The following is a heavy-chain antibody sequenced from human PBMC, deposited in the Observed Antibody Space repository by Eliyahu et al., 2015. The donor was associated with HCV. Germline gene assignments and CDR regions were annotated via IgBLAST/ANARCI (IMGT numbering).Heavy chain of an antibody. J-gene: IGHJ4*02. CDR1: GFTFSSYD. V-gene: IGHV3-13*04. D-gene: IGHD3-16*01. Sequence: EVQLVESGGNLIQPGGSLXLSCAASGFTFSSYDMHWVRQTTGKDLEWVSSIGKGGDTYYIGSVRGRSSISRENAKNSLYLRLNNLRVGDTAVYYCARGGEIGFDYWGRGTLVTVSS. CDR3: ARGGEIGFDY. CDR2: IGKGGDT.